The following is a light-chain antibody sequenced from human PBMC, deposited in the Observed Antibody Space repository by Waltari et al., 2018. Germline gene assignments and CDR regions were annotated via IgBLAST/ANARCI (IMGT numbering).Light chain of an antibody. CDR2: YMSDSDK. Sequence: QAVLTQPASLSASPGASASLTCTLRSGINVGTYRIYWYQQKPGSPPQYLLRYMSDSDKQQGSGVPSRFAGSKDASANAVILLISGLQSEDEADYYCMIWYSSTSVFGGGTRLTVL. V-gene: IGLV5-45*01. J-gene: IGLJ2*01. CDR1: SGINVGTYR. CDR3: MIWYSSTSV.